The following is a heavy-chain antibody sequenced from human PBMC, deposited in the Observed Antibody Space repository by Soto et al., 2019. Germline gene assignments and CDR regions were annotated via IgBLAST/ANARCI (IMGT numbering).Heavy chain of an antibody. CDR2: IDPSDSYT. V-gene: IGHV5-10-1*03. CDR1: GYSFTSYW. Sequence: EVQLVQSGAEVKKPGESLRISCKGSGYSFTSYWISWVRQMPGKGLEWMGRIDPSDSYTNYSPSFQGHVTISADKSISTAYLQWSSLKASDTAMYYCASSMVQLERPGMIYYYYGMDVWGQGTTVTVSS. J-gene: IGHJ6*02. CDR3: ASSMVQLERPGMIYYYYGMDV. D-gene: IGHD1-1*01.